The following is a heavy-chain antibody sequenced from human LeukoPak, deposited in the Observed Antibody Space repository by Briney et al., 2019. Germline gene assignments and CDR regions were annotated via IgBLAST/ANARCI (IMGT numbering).Heavy chain of an antibody. D-gene: IGHD5-24*01. V-gene: IGHV1-69*04. CDR1: GGTFSSYA. J-gene: IGHJ4*02. Sequence: SVKVSCKASGGTFSSYAISWVRQAPGQGLEWMGRIIPILGIANYAQKFQGRVTITADKSTSTAYMELSSLRSEDTAVYYCARDRGDGYNPVYFDYWGQGTLVTVSS. CDR3: ARDRGDGYNPVYFDY. CDR2: IIPILGIA.